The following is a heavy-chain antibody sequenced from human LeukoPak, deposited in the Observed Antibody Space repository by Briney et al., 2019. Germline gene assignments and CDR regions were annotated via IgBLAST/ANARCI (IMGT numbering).Heavy chain of an antibody. J-gene: IGHJ4*02. V-gene: IGHV3-7*01. CDR3: ARDRGWRSSGYYLYYFDF. CDR2: IKGDGREK. Sequence: GGSLRLSCAASGFTSCGYFMSWVRQAPGEGLEWVASIKGDGREKYYVDSVKGRFTTSRDNAKNSLYLQMDSLRAEDTAVYYCARDRGWRSSGYYLYYFDFWGQATLVTVSS. D-gene: IGHD3-22*01. CDR1: GFTSCGYF.